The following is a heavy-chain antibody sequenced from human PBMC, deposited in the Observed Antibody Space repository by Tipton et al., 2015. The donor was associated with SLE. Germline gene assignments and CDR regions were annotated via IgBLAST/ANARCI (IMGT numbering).Heavy chain of an antibody. CDR1: GFTVSNTY. V-gene: IGHV3-66*01. CDR3: AKSFCSGGSCYEFDW. CDR2: IYSGGTL. J-gene: IGHJ4*02. D-gene: IGHD2-15*01. Sequence: GSLRLSCAASGFTVSNTYMSWVRQAPGKGLECVSVIYSGGTLYYADSVRGRFTISRDTSKNTLYLQMNSLRADDTAVYYCAKSFCSGGSCYEFDWWGQGTLVAVSS.